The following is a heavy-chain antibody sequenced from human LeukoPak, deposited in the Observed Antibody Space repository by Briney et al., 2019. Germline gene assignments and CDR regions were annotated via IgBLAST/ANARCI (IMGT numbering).Heavy chain of an antibody. CDR1: GDSISNYY. Sequence: PSETLSLTCTVSGDSISNYYWSWIRQPAGKGLEWIGRIYTSGSTNYNPSLKSRVTISVDTSKNQFSLKLSSVTAADTAVYYCARLVTIFGVPTLYYYYMDVWGKGTTVTVSS. J-gene: IGHJ6*03. CDR3: ARLVTIFGVPTLYYYYMDV. V-gene: IGHV4-4*07. CDR2: IYTSGST. D-gene: IGHD3-3*01.